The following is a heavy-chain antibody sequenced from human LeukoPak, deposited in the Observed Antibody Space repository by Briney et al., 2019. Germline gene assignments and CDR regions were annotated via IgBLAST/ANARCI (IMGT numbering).Heavy chain of an antibody. CDR1: GGSISSYY. Sequence: PSETLSLTCTVSGGSISSYYWSWLRQPAGKGLEWSGRIYTSGSTNYNPSLKSRVTMSVDTSKNQFSLKLSSVTAADTAVYYCARDRSSGWYGGYYFDYWGQGTLVTVSS. CDR2: IYTSGST. D-gene: IGHD6-19*01. CDR3: ARDRSSGWYGGYYFDY. J-gene: IGHJ4*02. V-gene: IGHV4-4*07.